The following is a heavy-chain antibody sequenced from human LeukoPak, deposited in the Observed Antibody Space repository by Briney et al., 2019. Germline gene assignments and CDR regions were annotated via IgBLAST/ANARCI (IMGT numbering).Heavy chain of an antibody. J-gene: IGHJ4*02. D-gene: IGHD4-23*01. CDR2: INPSDDST. CDR3: ATRWVVKGDFDY. CDR1: GYTFTSYG. Sequence: ASVKVSCKASGYTFTSYGISWVRQAPGQGLEWMGRINPSDDSTFYAQKFQGRFVMTSDTSTSTVYMELTSLRSEDTAVYYCATRWVVKGDFDYWGQGTLVTVSS. V-gene: IGHV1-46*01.